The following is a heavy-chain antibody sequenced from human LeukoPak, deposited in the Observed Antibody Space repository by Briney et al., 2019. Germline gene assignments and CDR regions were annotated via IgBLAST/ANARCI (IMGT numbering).Heavy chain of an antibody. CDR3: ARYDILTGSFFDY. CDR2: ISYSGSA. CDR1: GGSISSYY. Sequence: SEALSLSCTVSGGSISSYYWSWIRQPPGKGLEWIAYISYSGSANYNPSLRSRVSISVDTSKNQIPLKLRSVTAADTAVYFCARYDILTGSFFDYWGQGTLVTVSS. D-gene: IGHD3-9*01. J-gene: IGHJ4*02. V-gene: IGHV4-59*08.